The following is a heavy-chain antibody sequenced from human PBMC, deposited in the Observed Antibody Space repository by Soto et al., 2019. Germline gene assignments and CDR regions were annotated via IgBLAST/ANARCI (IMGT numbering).Heavy chain of an antibody. D-gene: IGHD4-17*01. V-gene: IGHV3-53*01. Sequence: EVQLVESGEGLIQPGGSLRLSCAVSGFTVSRHYMSWVGQAPGEGLEWVSVLYNDGTTYYADSVKGRFTISRDNSKNTLYLQMNSLRAEDTAVYYCARETVTTGGGAFDIWGQGTMVTVSS. CDR2: LYNDGTT. CDR3: ARETVTTGGGAFDI. CDR1: GFTVSRHY. J-gene: IGHJ3*02.